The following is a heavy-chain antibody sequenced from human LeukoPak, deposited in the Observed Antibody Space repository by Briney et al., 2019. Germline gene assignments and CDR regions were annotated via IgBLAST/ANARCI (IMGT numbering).Heavy chain of an antibody. D-gene: IGHD2-15*01. J-gene: IGHJ4*02. Sequence: SETLSLTCTVSGGSISSSSYYWAWIRQPPGKGLEWIGSIYYSGSTYYNPSLKSRVTISVDTSKNQFSLKLSSVTAADTAVYYCARSWGYCSSDICYSARFDYWGQGTLVTVSS. CDR1: GGSISSSSYY. CDR3: ARSWGYCSSDICYSARFDY. V-gene: IGHV4-39*07. CDR2: IYYSGST.